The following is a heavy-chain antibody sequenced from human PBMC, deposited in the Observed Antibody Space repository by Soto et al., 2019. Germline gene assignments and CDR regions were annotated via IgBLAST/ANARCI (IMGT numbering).Heavy chain of an antibody. J-gene: IGHJ3*02. CDR1: GFMFDDFG. CDR2: ITWNSGST. V-gene: IGHV3-20*04. CDR3: ARDVGVAVAVDTFAI. Sequence: EVQLVESGGGVVRPGGYLRLSCAASGFMFDDFGMSWVRQAPGKGLAWGSGITWNSGSTGYADSVKGRFTISRDNAKNSLYLQMYSLRAEDTALYYCARDVGVAVAVDTFAIGGQGTMFTVSS. D-gene: IGHD6-19*01.